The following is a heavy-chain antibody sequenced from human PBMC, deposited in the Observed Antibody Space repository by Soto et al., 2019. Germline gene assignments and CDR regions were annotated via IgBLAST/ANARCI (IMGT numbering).Heavy chain of an antibody. D-gene: IGHD2-21*02. Sequence: PGGSLRLSCAASGFTVSSKYMTWVRQAPGKGLEWVSLIQSGGTTYYADSVKGRFTISRDTSENTLHLQMDSLRSEDTAVYYCARVGRFAYCGGGCYSDYFDYWGQGTLVTVSS. V-gene: IGHV3-53*05. CDR3: ARVGRFAYCGGGCYSDYFDY. J-gene: IGHJ4*02. CDR1: GFTVSSKY. CDR2: IQSGGTT.